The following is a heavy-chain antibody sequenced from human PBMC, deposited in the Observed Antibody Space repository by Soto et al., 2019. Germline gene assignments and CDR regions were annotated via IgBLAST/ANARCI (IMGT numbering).Heavy chain of an antibody. CDR2: MSGSSSTT. J-gene: IGHJ4*02. CDR3: AKNQERELPRVIDF. Sequence: EVRLLESGGGLVKPGGSLRLSCATSGLTFSNYAMSWVRQAPGGGLEWVSSMSGSSSTTYYADSVRGRFTISRDRSKNTLYLQMISLRADDTALYYCAKNQERELPRVIDFWGQGTLVTVSS. CDR1: GLTFSNYA. D-gene: IGHD1-7*01. V-gene: IGHV3-23*01.